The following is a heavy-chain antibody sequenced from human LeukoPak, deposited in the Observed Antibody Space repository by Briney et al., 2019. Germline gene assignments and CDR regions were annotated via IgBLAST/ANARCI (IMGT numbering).Heavy chain of an antibody. Sequence: GASVKVSCKAPGYTFTSYGISWVRQAPGQGLEWMGWISAYNGNTNYAQKLQGRVTMTTDTSTSTAYMELRSLRSDDTAVYYCAREEELVSRGSYDYWGQGTLVTVSS. CDR3: AREEELVSRGSYDY. J-gene: IGHJ4*02. CDR1: GYTFTSYG. CDR2: ISAYNGNT. D-gene: IGHD6-13*01. V-gene: IGHV1-18*01.